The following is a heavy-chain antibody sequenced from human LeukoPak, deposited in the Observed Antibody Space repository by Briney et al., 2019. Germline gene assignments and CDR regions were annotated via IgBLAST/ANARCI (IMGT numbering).Heavy chain of an antibody. J-gene: IGHJ5*02. Sequence: ASVKVSCKASGYTFTAYYVHWVRQAPGQGLEWMGWINPDSGGTNYAQKFRGRVTMTRDMSITTAYMELSRLTSDDTAFYYCATMASAGNWFDPWGQGTLVAVSS. V-gene: IGHV1-2*02. D-gene: IGHD6-13*01. CDR2: INPDSGGT. CDR1: GYTFTAYY. CDR3: ATMASAGNWFDP.